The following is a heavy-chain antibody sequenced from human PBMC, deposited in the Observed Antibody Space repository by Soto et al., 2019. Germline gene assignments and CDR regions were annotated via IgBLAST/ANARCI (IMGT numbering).Heavy chain of an antibody. J-gene: IGHJ3*02. Sequence: QVRLVESGGGVVQPGRSLRLSCAASGFTFSSYDIHWVRQAPGKGLEWVAHISYDGSAKDYADSVKGRFTISRDNSKNTVYLQMNSLRAEDTAVYYCAKDRRHYYNEAFEIWGQGTMVTVSS. CDR1: GFTFSSYD. V-gene: IGHV3-30*18. D-gene: IGHD1-26*01. CDR3: AKDRRHYYNEAFEI. CDR2: ISYDGSAK.